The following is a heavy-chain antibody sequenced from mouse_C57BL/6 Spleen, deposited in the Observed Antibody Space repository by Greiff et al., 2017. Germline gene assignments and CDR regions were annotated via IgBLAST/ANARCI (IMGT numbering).Heavy chain of an antibody. V-gene: IGHV1-82*01. CDR3: ARDYYGSSDQFAY. Sequence: VKLVESGPELVKPGASVKISCKASGYAFSSSWMNWVKQRPGKGLEWIGRIYPGDGDTNYNGKFKGKATLTADKSSSTAYMQLSSLTSEDSAVYFCARDYYGSSDQFAYWGQGTLVTVSA. CDR2: IYPGDGDT. CDR1: GYAFSSSW. D-gene: IGHD1-1*01. J-gene: IGHJ3*01.